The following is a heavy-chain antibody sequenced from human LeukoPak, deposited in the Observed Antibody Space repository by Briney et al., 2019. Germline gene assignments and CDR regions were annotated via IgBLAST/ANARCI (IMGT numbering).Heavy chain of an antibody. V-gene: IGHV1-69*04. D-gene: IGHD6-6*01. CDR1: RGTFSGYA. J-gene: IGHJ4*02. CDR3: DVGSSFT. CDR2: IIPTLGIT. Sequence: GASVKVSCKASRGTFSGYAVSWVRQAPGQGLEWMGRIIPTLGITNYAQKFQGRVTISADKSTTTAYMELSGLRSDDTAVYYCDVGSSFTWGQGTLVTVS.